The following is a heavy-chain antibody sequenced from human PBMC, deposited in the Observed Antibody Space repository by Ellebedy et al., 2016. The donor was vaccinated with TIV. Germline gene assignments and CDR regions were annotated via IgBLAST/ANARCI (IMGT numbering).Heavy chain of an antibody. CDR1: GFAFSSYW. CDR3: ATDGSYGDFRSPAHAFET. CDR2: IKQDGGEK. Sequence: GGSLRLSCAASGFAFSSYWMSWVRQAPGKGLEWVANIKQDGGEKYYGDSVKGRFTISRDNAKNSLYLQMSSLRAEDTALYYCATDGSYGDFRSPAHAFETWGQGTMVSVSS. D-gene: IGHD4-17*01. V-gene: IGHV3-7*01. J-gene: IGHJ3*02.